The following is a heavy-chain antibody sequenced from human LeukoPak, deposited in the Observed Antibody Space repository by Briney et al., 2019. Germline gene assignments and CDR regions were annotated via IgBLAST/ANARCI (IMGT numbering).Heavy chain of an antibody. J-gene: IGHJ5*02. V-gene: IGHV3-30*01. D-gene: IGHD2-2*01. CDR2: ISYDGSNK. CDR1: GFTFSSYA. Sequence: GGSLRLSCAASGFTFSSYAMHWVRQAPGKGLEWVAVISYDGSNKYYADSVKGRFTISRDNFKNTLYLQMNSLRAEDTAVYYCARDVVPAAIMYWFDPWGQGTLVTVSS. CDR3: ARDVVPAAIMYWFDP.